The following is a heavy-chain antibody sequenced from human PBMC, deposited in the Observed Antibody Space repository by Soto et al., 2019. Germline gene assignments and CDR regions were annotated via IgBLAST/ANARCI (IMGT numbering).Heavy chain of an antibody. J-gene: IGHJ4*02. CDR1: GFTFSSYS. Sequence: PGGSLGLSCAASGFTFSSYSMNWARQAPGTGLEWVSSISSSSSYIYYADSVKGRFTISRDNAKNSLYLQMNSLRAEDTAVYYCARTGPRPSGLANSFDYWGQGTLVTVSS. D-gene: IGHD5-12*01. CDR2: ISSSSSYI. CDR3: ARTGPRPSGLANSFDY. V-gene: IGHV3-21*01.